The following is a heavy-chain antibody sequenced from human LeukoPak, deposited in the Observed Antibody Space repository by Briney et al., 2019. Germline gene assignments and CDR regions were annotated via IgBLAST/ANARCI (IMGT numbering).Heavy chain of an antibody. V-gene: IGHV3-48*03. CDR1: GFTFSSYE. CDR3: ARGRPEDYSGSYYIFDY. J-gene: IGHJ4*02. D-gene: IGHD1-26*01. CDR2: ISNTGSAI. Sequence: PGGSLRLSCAASGFTFSSYEMNWVRQAPGKGLEWVSYISNTGSAIYYADSVKGRFTISRDNGEQSLYLHMNSLRDEDTALYYCARGRPEDYSGSYYIFDYWGQGTLVTVSS.